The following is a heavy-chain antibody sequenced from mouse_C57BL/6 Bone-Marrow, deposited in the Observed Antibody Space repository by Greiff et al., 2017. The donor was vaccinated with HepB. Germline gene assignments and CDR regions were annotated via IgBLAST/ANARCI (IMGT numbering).Heavy chain of an antibody. J-gene: IGHJ4*01. CDR2: IYPGSGST. CDR3: ARGGLPGSRNYYAMDY. V-gene: IGHV1-55*01. D-gene: IGHD1-1*01. CDR1: GYTFTSYW. Sequence: VQLQQSGAELVKPGASVKMSCKASGYTFTSYWITWVKQRPGQGLEWIGDIYPGSGSTNYNEKFKSKATLTVDTSSSTAYKQLSSLTSEDSAVYYCARGGLPGSRNYYAMDYWGQGTSVTVSS.